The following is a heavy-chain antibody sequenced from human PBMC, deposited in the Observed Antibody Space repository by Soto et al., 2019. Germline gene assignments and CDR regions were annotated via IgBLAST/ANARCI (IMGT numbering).Heavy chain of an antibody. J-gene: IGHJ6*02. D-gene: IGHD1-26*01. CDR3: AKEGGNRYYYYARDV. CDR2: TFYRSKWYN. Sequence: PSQTLSLTCAISGDSVSRNSAAWSWIRQYPSRGLEWLGRTFYRSKWYNDYAVSVKGRITINPDTSKNQLSLQLNSVTPEDTAVYFCAKEGGNRYYYYARDVWRQGTTVTVSS. CDR1: GDSVSRNSAA. V-gene: IGHV6-1*01.